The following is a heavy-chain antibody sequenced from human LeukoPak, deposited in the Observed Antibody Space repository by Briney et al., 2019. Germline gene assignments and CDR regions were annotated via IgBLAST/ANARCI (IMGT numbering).Heavy chain of an antibody. V-gene: IGHV3-23*01. Sequence: GGSLRLSCAASGFTFTSYSMNWVRQAPGKGLEWVSTISGGGDSTYYADSVKGRFTISRDNSKNTLYLQVNSLRAEDTAVYYCAKGGKWDVTPFDYWGQGTPVTVSS. D-gene: IGHD1-26*01. CDR2: ISGGGDST. J-gene: IGHJ4*02. CDR3: AKGGKWDVTPFDY. CDR1: GFTFTSYS.